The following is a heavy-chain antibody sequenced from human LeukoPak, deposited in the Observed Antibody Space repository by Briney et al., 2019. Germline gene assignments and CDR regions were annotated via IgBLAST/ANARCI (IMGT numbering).Heavy chain of an antibody. CDR3: ARLPVQLERPFYYYYGMDV. CDR2: IYYSGST. CDR1: GGSITSYY. V-gene: IGHV4-59*08. J-gene: IGHJ6*02. D-gene: IGHD1-1*01. Sequence: PSETLSLTCTVSGGSITSYYWSWIRQPPGKGLEWIGYIYYSGSTNYNPSLKSRVTISVDTSKNQFSLKLSSVTAADTAVYYCARLPVQLERPFYYYYGMDVWGQGTTVTVSS.